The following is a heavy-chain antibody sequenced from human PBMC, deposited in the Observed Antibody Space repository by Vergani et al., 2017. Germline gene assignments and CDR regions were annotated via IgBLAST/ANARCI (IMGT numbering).Heavy chain of an antibody. CDR1: GYTFTNYD. CDR2: MNPNSGNT. J-gene: IGHJ4*02. V-gene: IGHV1-8*01. D-gene: IGHD2-2*01. Sequence: QVQLVQSGAEVKKPGASVKVSCKASGYTFTNYDIYWVRQATGQGLEWMGWMNPNSGNTGYAPKFQGRVTITADESTNIAYMELTSLTSDDTAIYYCANSQFTSSWPFDFWGQGTLVTVSS. CDR3: ANSQFTSSWPFDF.